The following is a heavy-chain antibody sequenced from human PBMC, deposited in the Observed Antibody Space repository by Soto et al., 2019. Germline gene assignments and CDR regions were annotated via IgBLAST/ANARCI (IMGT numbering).Heavy chain of an antibody. V-gene: IGHV4-30-2*01. CDR2: IYHSGST. CDR3: ARAYYDSSGLDPNYYYGMDV. Sequence: SETLSLTCAVSGGSISSGGYSWSWIRQPPGKGLEWIGYIYHSGSTYYNPSLKSRVTISVDRSKNQFSLKLSSVTAADTAVYYCARAYYDSSGLDPNYYYGMDVWGQGTTVTVS. D-gene: IGHD3-22*01. J-gene: IGHJ6*02. CDR1: GGSISSGGYS.